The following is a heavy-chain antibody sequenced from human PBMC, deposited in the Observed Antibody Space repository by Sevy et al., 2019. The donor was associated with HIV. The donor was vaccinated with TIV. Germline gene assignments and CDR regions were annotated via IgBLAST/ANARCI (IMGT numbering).Heavy chain of an antibody. D-gene: IGHD3-10*01. CDR2: IYYSGRT. CDR3: AGANPYFYYGMDV. CDR1: GDSISSYY. Sequence: SETLSLTCTVSGDSISSYYCSWIRQPPGKGLEWIGYIYYSGRTNYNPSLKSRVTISMDTSKNQFSLKLTSVTAADTAVYYCAGANPYFYYGMDVWGQWTTVTVSS. J-gene: IGHJ6*02. V-gene: IGHV4-59*01.